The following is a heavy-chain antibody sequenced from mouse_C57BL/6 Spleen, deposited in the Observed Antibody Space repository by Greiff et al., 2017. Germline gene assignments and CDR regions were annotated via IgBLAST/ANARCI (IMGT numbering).Heavy chain of an antibody. J-gene: IGHJ4*01. CDR2: ISSGSSTI. CDR1: GFTFSDYG. D-gene: IGHD1-2*01. Sequence: EVKLVESGGGLVKPGGSLKLSCAASGFTFSDYGMHWVRQAPEKGLEWVAYISSGSSTISYADTVKGRFTISRDNAKNTLFLQMTSLRSEDTAMYYCARWGVRPYYARDYWGQGTSVTVSS. CDR3: ARWGVRPYYARDY. V-gene: IGHV5-17*01.